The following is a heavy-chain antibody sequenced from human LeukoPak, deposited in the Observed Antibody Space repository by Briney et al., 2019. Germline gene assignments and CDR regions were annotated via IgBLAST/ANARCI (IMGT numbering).Heavy chain of an antibody. V-gene: IGHV3-48*03. Sequence: GGSLRLSCAASGFTFSSYEIHWVRQAPGKGLEWVSKIGGIGSIMYADSVEGRFTISTDSAKSSVYLQMNSLRAEDTAVYYCARRLPYYGMDVWGQGTTVTV. CDR2: IGGIGSIM. CDR3: ARRLPYYGMDV. J-gene: IGHJ6*02. CDR1: GFTFSSYE.